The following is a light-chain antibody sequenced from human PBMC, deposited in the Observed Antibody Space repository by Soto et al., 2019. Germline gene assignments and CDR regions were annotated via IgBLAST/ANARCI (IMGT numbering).Light chain of an antibody. Sequence: QLVLTQSPSASASLGASVKLTCTLSSGDSSYAIAWHQQQPEKGPRYLMKLNSDGSHSKGDGIPDRFSGSSSGAERYLTISILQSEDEADYYCQTWDTGIRVFGGGTKLTDL. CDR3: QTWDTGIRV. CDR1: SGDSSYA. V-gene: IGLV4-69*01. J-gene: IGLJ3*02. CDR2: LNSDGSH.